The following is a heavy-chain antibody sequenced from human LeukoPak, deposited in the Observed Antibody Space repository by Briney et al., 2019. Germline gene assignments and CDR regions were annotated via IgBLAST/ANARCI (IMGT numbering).Heavy chain of an antibody. V-gene: IGHV3-74*01. D-gene: IGHD3-22*01. CDR2: INSDGSST. J-gene: IGHJ4*02. CDR3: ARSYYDSSALDY. CDR1: GFTFSGYW. Sequence: GGSLRLSCAASGFTFSGYWMHWVRQAPGKGLVWFSRINSDGSSTNYADSVKGGFTISRDNAKNTLYLQMNSLRAEDTAVYYCARSYYDSSALDYWGQGTLVTVSS.